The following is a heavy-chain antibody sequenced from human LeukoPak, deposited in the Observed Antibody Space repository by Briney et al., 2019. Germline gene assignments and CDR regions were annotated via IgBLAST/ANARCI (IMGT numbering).Heavy chain of an antibody. CDR2: INQDGNEK. Sequence: GGSLRLSCAASGFTLWAYWMSGVRQAPGKGLEWVANINQDGNEKDYVDSVKGRFTISRDNARNSLYLQMNTLRAEDTAVYFCARLRYTYGKNFDYWGQGDLVTVSS. CDR3: ARLRYTYGKNFDY. J-gene: IGHJ4*02. D-gene: IGHD5-18*01. V-gene: IGHV3-7*01. CDR1: GFTLWAYW.